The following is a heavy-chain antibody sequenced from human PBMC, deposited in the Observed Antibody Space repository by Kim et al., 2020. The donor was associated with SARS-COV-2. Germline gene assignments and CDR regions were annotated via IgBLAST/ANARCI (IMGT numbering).Heavy chain of an antibody. Sequence: DSVKGRFTISRDNAKNSLYLQMNSLRAEDTAVYYCARSSAGMVRGVPLDYWGQGTLVTVSS. V-gene: IGHV3-11*03. D-gene: IGHD3-10*01. J-gene: IGHJ4*02. CDR3: ARSSAGMVRGVPLDY.